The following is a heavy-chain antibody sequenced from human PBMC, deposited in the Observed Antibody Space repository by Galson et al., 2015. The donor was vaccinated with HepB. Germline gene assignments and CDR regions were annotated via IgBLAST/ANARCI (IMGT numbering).Heavy chain of an antibody. CDR3: AKNGRECTSATCYTTISWFDP. CDR1: GFTFRNYA. CDR2: ISNFGDYT. D-gene: IGHD2-2*02. V-gene: IGHV3-23*01. Sequence: SLRLSCAASGFTFRNYALSWVRQAPGKGLEWVSGISNFGDYTYYADSVKGRFAISRDNSKNMLYLQVSSLRAEDTAVYYCAKNGRECTSATCYTTISWFDPWGQGTLVTVSS. J-gene: IGHJ5*02.